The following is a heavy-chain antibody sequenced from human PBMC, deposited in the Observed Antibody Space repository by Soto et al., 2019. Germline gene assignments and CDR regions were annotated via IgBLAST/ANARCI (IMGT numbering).Heavy chain of an antibody. CDR3: ARLPDPSLWDAFDI. Sequence: QITLKESGPTLVKPTQTLTLTCTFSGFSLGTSGVGVGWIRQPPGKALEWLALIYWDDDKRYSPSLKSRLTITKDTSKNQVVLTMTNMDSVDTATYYCARLPDPSLWDAFDIWGQGTMVTVSS. CDR2: IYWDDDK. D-gene: IGHD2-21*01. J-gene: IGHJ3*02. CDR1: GFSLGTSGVG. V-gene: IGHV2-5*02.